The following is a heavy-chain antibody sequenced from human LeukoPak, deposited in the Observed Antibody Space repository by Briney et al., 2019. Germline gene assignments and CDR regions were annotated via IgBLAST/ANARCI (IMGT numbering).Heavy chain of an antibody. CDR1: GFSLSDYW. Sequence: PGGSLRLSCVTSGFSLSDYWMSWVRQAPGKGPEWVANINQEDTERYYVDSVKGRFIISRDNSKNSVYLQMNRLRAEDTAIYYCAREWLIDIGETTVLFVSWGQGALVTVSS. CDR3: AREWLIDIGETTVLFVS. V-gene: IGHV3-7*01. J-gene: IGHJ4*02. CDR2: INQEDTER. D-gene: IGHD5-12*01.